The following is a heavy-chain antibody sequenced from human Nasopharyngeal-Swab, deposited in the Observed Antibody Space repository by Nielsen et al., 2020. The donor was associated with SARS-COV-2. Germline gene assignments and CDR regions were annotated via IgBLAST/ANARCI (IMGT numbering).Heavy chain of an antibody. V-gene: IGHV4-4*02. CDR3: ARVKSITMVQGSAFDI. D-gene: IGHD3-10*01. J-gene: IGHJ3*02. CDR2: IYHSGST. Sequence: VRQAPGKGLEWIGEIYHSGSTNYNPSLKSRVTISVDKPKNQFSLKLSSVTAADTAVYYCARVKSITMVQGSAFDIWGQGTMVTVSS.